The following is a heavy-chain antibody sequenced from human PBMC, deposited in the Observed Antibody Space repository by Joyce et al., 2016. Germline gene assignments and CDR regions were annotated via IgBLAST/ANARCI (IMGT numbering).Heavy chain of an antibody. CDR3: ARATIAPRTRAFDI. Sequence: DVQLVQSGAEVKKPGESLNISCKASGYTYTGYWIAWVRQMPGKGLGWSGIIYPGDSDTAYSPSFQGQVTISVDKSISTAYLQWSTLKASDTAIYYCARATIAPRTRAFDIWGQGTMVIVSS. V-gene: IGHV5-51*01. D-gene: IGHD6-6*01. CDR1: GYTYTGYW. J-gene: IGHJ3*02. CDR2: IYPGDSDT.